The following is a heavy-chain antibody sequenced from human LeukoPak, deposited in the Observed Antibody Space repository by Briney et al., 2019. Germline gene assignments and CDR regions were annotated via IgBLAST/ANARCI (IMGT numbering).Heavy chain of an antibody. CDR3: VKDYNWNIFHY. V-gene: IGHV3-64D*09. Sequence: GGSLRLSCSASGFTFSSYAMHWVRQAPGKGVEYVSAISSNGGSTYYADSVKGRFTISRDNSKNTLYLQMSSLRAEDTAVYYCVKDYNWNIFHYWGQGTLVTVSS. CDR1: GFTFSSYA. CDR2: ISSNGGST. J-gene: IGHJ4*02. D-gene: IGHD1/OR15-1a*01.